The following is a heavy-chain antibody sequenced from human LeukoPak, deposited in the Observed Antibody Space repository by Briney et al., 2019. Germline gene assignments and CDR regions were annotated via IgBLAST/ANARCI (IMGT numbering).Heavy chain of an antibody. CDR3: ARDRPDLSGTPSFFDS. J-gene: IGHJ4*02. Sequence: PSETLPLTCTVSGGSITRGGYFWSWIRQPAGKGLEWIGHMDTIGIITYNPSLKSRVTISADTSKHQISLRLSSVTAADTAVYYCARDRPDLSGTPSFFDSWGQGTLVTVAS. CDR2: MDTIGII. CDR1: GGSITRGGYF. V-gene: IGHV4-61*09. D-gene: IGHD1-7*01.